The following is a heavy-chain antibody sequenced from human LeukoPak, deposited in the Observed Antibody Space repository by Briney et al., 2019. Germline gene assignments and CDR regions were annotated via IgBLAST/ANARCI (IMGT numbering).Heavy chain of an antibody. J-gene: IGHJ6*02. D-gene: IGHD2-2*01. Sequence: PSETLSLTCAVYGGSFSGYYWSWIRQPPGKGLEWIGEINHSGSTNYNPSLKSRVTISVDTSKNQFSLKLSSVTAADTAVYYCARDLPKSYYYYYGMDVWGQGTTVTVSS. CDR1: GGSFSGYY. CDR2: INHSGST. CDR3: ARDLPKSYYYYYGMDV. V-gene: IGHV4-34*01.